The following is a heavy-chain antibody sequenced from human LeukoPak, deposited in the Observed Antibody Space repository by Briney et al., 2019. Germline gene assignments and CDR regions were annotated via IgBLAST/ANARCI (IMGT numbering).Heavy chain of an antibody. J-gene: IGHJ3*02. Sequence: SETLSLTCTVSGGSISSYYWSWIRKPAGKGLEWIGRIYTSGSTNYNPSLKSRVTMSVDTSKNQFSLKLSSVTAADTAVYYCARLQLWLGAFDIWGQGTMVTVSS. CDR1: GGSISSYY. CDR2: IYTSGST. V-gene: IGHV4-4*07. D-gene: IGHD5-18*01. CDR3: ARLQLWLGAFDI.